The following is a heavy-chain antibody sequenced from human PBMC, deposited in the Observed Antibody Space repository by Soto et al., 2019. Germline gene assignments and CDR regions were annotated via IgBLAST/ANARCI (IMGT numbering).Heavy chain of an antibody. V-gene: IGHV3-23*01. CDR2: ISGSGGST. D-gene: IGHD6-19*01. J-gene: IGHJ4*02. CDR1: GFTFSSYA. CDR3: AEDKWLVHYCCY. Sequence: GGSLRLSCAASGFTFSSYAMSWVRQAPGKVLEWVTAISGSGGSTYYADSVTGLFTISRDNSKNTLYLQMNSLRAEDTAVFYCAEDKWLVHYCCYSGQGSLVTVSS.